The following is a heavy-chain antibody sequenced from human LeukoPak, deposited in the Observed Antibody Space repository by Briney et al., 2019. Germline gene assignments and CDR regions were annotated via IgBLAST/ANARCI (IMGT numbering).Heavy chain of an antibody. Sequence: GGSLRLSCAASGFTFSSYAMSWVRQAPGKGLEWVSAISGSGGSTYYADSVKGRFTISRDNSKNTLYLQMNSLRAEDTAVYYCARVEFEDGWVYYFDYWGQGTLVTVSS. J-gene: IGHJ4*02. CDR1: GFTFSSYA. V-gene: IGHV3-23*01. D-gene: IGHD6-13*01. CDR3: ARVEFEDGWVYYFDY. CDR2: ISGSGGST.